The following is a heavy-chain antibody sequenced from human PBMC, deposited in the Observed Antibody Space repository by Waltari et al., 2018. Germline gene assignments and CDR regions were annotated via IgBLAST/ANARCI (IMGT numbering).Heavy chain of an antibody. CDR1: EFTVRHNY. CDR3: VTLKPPGHYFYMDV. CDR2: ITPNDDT. D-gene: IGHD2-8*02. J-gene: IGHJ6*03. Sequence: EVQLVETGGALIQTGGSLRLSCAASEFTVRHNYMGWVRLAPGQGPEWVSSITPNDDTFYSDSVRGRFNILRDTSKNTLHLQMSFLRAEDTAVYYCVTLKPPGHYFYMDVWGKGTTVNVSS. V-gene: IGHV3-53*02.